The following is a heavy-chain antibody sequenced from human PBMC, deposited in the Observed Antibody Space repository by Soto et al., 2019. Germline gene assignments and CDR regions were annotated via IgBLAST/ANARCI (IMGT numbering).Heavy chain of an antibody. V-gene: IGHV3-23*01. D-gene: IGHD6-13*01. CDR3: ANIAAAGTNFDY. CDR1: GFTFSSYA. J-gene: IGHJ4*02. Sequence: GGSLRLSCAASGFTFSSYAMSWVRQAPGKGLEWVSAISGSGGSTYYADSVKGRFPISRDNSKNTLYLQMNSLRAEDTAVYYCANIAAAGTNFDYWGQGTLVTVSS. CDR2: ISGSGGST.